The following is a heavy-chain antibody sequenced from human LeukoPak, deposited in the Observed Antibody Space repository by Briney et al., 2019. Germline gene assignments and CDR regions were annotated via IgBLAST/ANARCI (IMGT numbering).Heavy chain of an antibody. CDR3: AKARAVAGKGGWFDP. CDR2: ISYDGSNK. D-gene: IGHD6-19*01. J-gene: IGHJ5*02. Sequence: GGSLRPSCAASGFTFSSYGMHWVRQAPGKGLEWVAVISYDGSNKYYADSVKGRFTISRDNSRNTLYLQMNSLRAEDTAVYYCAKARAVAGKGGWFDPWGQGTLVTVSS. CDR1: GFTFSSYG. V-gene: IGHV3-30*18.